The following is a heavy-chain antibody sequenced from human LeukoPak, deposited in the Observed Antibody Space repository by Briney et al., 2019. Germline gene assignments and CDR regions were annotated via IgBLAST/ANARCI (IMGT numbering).Heavy chain of an antibody. D-gene: IGHD4-23*01. CDR3: ARHRSDTGGKKGVNWFDP. Sequence: PSETLSLTCAVYGGSFSGYYWSWIRQPPGKGLEWIGEINHSGITNYNPSLKSRVTISVDTSKNQFSLKLSSVTAADTAVYYCARHRSDTGGKKGVNWFDPWGQGTLVTVSS. CDR2: INHSGIT. CDR1: GGSFSGYY. J-gene: IGHJ5*02. V-gene: IGHV4-34*01.